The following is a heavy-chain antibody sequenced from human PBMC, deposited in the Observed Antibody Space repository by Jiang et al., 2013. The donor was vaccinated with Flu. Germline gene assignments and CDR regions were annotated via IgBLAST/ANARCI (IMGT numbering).Heavy chain of an antibody. V-gene: IGHV6-1*01. CDR3: TKGGSGATVSLFHY. CDR1: GDSVSSDRAA. Sequence: GLVKPSQTLSLTCAISGDSVSSDRAAWNWIRQSPSRGLEWLGRTYYRTKWYSDYAVSVRGRITVTPDTSKNQFSLQLNSVSPDDTAVYYCTKGGSGATVSLFHYWGQGTLVTVSS. D-gene: IGHD1-1*01. J-gene: IGHJ4*02. CDR2: TYYRTKWYS.